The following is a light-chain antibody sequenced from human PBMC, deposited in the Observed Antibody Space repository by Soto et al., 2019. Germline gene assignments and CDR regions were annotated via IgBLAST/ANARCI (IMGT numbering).Light chain of an antibody. V-gene: IGLV2-23*02. CDR3: CSYAGSSIVV. CDR2: EVS. J-gene: IGLJ2*01. CDR1: SSDVGSYNL. Sequence: QSALTQPASVSGSPGQSITISCTGTSSDVGSYNLVSWYQQYPGKAPKVMIYEVSKRPSGVSNRFSGSKSGNTASLTISGLQADDEADYYCCSYAGSSIVVFGGGTKVTVL.